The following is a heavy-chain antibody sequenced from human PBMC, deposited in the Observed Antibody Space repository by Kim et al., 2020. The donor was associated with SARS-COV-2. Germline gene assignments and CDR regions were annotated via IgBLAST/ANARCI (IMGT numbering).Heavy chain of an antibody. CDR2: ISSSSSYI. D-gene: IGHD3-9*01. V-gene: IGHV3-21*01. CDR3: ARELDRGRYFDWLFGLGLGY. Sequence: GGSLRLSCAASGFTFSSYNMNWVRQAPGKGLEWVSSISSSSSYIYYADSVKGRFTISRDNAKNSLYLQMNSLRAEDTAVYYCARELDRGRYFDWLFGLGLGYWGQGTLVTVSS. J-gene: IGHJ4*02. CDR1: GFTFSSYN.